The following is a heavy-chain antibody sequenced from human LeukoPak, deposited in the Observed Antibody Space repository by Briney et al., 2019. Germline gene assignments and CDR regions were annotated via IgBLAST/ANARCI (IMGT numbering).Heavy chain of an antibody. D-gene: IGHD3-3*01. CDR2: ISAYNGNT. J-gene: IGHJ4*02. V-gene: IGHV1-18*01. CDR1: GYTFTSYG. Sequence: ASVKVSCKASGYTFTSYGISWVGQAPGQGVEWMGWISAYNGNTNYAQKLQGRVNITTEKYTRKAYMEMRRLRYEDTAVYYCARGHTYYDFWSGLIEYYLDYWGQGTLVTVSS. CDR3: ARGHTYYDFWSGLIEYYLDY.